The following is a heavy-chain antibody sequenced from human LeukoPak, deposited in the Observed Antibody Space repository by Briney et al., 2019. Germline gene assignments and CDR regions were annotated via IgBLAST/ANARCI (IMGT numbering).Heavy chain of an antibody. CDR3: AAYSYSSGWYTHLDYFDY. Sequence: SVKVSCKASGFTFTSSAMQWVRQARGQRREWIGWIVVGSGNTNYAQKFQERVTITRDKSTSTAYMELNSLRSEDTVVYYCAAYSYSSGWYTHLDYFDYWGQGTLVTVSS. V-gene: IGHV1-58*02. CDR1: GFTFTSSA. CDR2: IVVGSGNT. D-gene: IGHD6-19*01. J-gene: IGHJ4*02.